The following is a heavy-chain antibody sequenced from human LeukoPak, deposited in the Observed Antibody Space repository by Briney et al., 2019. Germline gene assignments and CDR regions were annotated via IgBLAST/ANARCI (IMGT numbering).Heavy chain of an antibody. CDR1: GFTFDDYA. CDR3: AKDFGSYGSSTFGY. CDR2: ISWNSGSI. Sequence: GGSLRLSCAASGFTFDDYAMHWVRQAPGKGLEWVSGISWNSGSIGYADSVKGRFTISRDNAKNSLYLQMNSLRAEDTALYYCAKDFGSYGSSTFGYWGQGTLVTVSS. V-gene: IGHV3-9*01. D-gene: IGHD5-18*01. J-gene: IGHJ4*02.